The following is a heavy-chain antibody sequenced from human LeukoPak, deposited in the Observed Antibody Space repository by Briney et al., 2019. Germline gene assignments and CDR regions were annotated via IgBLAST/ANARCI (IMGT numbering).Heavy chain of an antibody. D-gene: IGHD3-22*01. CDR3: AKAVYRDYYDSSGYPTDNWFDP. CDR1: GFTFSDYY. CDR2: ISSSGSTI. V-gene: IGHV3-11*01. J-gene: IGHJ5*02. Sequence: KPGGSLRLSCAASGFTFSDYYMSWIRQAPGKGLEWVSYISSSGSTIYYADSVKGRFTISRDNAKNSLYLQMNSLRAEDTAVYYCAKAVYRDYYDSSGYPTDNWFDPWGQGTLVTVSS.